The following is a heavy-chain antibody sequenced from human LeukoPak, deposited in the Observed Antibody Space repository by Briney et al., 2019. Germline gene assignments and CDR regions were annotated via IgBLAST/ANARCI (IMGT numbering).Heavy chain of an antibody. CDR3: ARSIKPYYFDY. J-gene: IGHJ4*02. CDR1: GGSISSYY. Sequence: PSETLSLTCTVSGGSISSYYWSWIRQPPGKGLEWIGYVYYSGGTNYNPSLKSRVTISVDTSKNQFSLKLSSVTAADTAVYYCARSIKPYYFDYWGQGTLVTVSS. V-gene: IGHV4-59*01. CDR2: VYYSGGT. D-gene: IGHD3-3*01.